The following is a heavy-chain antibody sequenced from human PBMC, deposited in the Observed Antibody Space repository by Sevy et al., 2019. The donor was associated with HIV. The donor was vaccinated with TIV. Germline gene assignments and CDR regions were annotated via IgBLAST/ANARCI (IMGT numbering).Heavy chain of an antibody. D-gene: IGHD3-16*01. CDR3: ARGRGGEFDY. Sequence: GGSLRLSCAASGFTFSDHYMDWVRQAPGKGLEWVGRTRNKANSYTTEYAASVKGRFTISRDDSKNSLYLQMNSLKTEDTAVYYCARGRGGEFDYWGQGTLVIVSS. J-gene: IGHJ4*02. V-gene: IGHV3-72*01. CDR2: TRNKANSYTT. CDR1: GFTFSDHY.